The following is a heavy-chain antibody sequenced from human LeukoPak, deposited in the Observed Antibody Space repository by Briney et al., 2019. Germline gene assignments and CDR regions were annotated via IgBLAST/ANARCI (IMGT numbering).Heavy chain of an antibody. V-gene: IGHV4-59*01. J-gene: IGHJ4*02. D-gene: IGHD3-9*01. CDR3: ARDRRYFDWYYFDY. Sequence: SETLSLTCTVSGGSISSYYWSWIRQPPGKGLEWNGYIYYSGSTNYNPSLKSRVTISVDTSKNQFSLKLSSVTAADTAVYYCARDRRYFDWYYFDYWGQGTLVTVSS. CDR2: IYYSGST. CDR1: GGSISSYY.